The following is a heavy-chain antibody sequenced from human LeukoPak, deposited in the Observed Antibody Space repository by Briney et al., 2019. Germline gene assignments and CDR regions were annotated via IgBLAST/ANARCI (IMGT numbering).Heavy chain of an antibody. J-gene: IGHJ6*03. V-gene: IGHV6-1*01. D-gene: IGHD3-10*01. CDR1: GDSVSSNSAA. Sequence: SQTLSLTCAIFGDSVSSNSAAWNWIRQSPSRGLEWLGRTYYRSKWYNDYAVSVKSRITINPDTSKNQFSLQLNSVTPEDTAVYYCARRVRYYYGSGSYYGYYYYYMDVWGKGTTVTVSS. CDR3: ARRVRYYYGSGSYYGYYYYYMDV. CDR2: TYYRSKWYN.